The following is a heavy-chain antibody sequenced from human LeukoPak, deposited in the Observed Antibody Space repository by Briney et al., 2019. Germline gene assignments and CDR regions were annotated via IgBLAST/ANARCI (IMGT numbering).Heavy chain of an antibody. J-gene: IGHJ6*02. D-gene: IGHD1/OR15-1a*01. V-gene: IGHV1-18*01. Sequence: GASVKVSCKASGYTFPSYGFSCVRQAPGQGLEWMGWISAYNGNTNYAQNLQGRVTMTTDTSTSTAYMELRSLRSDDTAVYYCARDLVSLAQANKNYYRMDVWGQGTTVTVSS. CDR1: GYTFPSYG. CDR3: ARDLVSLAQANKNYYRMDV. CDR2: ISAYNGNT.